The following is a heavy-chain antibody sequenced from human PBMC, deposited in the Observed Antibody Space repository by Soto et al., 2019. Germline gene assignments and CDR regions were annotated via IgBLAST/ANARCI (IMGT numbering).Heavy chain of an antibody. J-gene: IGHJ4*02. Sequence: EVQLLDSGGGLVQPGRSLRLSCAASGFTFSSYAMNWVRQAPGKGLEWVSVISGSGDSTYYADSVKGRFTISRDNSKNTLYLQMNSLGTEDTAVYYCARRGPGTYFDYWGQGTLVTVSS. V-gene: IGHV3-23*01. CDR2: ISGSGDST. D-gene: IGHD6-13*01. CDR1: GFTFSSYA. CDR3: ARRGPGTYFDY.